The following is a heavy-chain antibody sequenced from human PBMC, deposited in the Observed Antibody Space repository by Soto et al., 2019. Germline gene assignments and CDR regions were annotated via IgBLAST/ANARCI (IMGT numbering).Heavy chain of an antibody. Sequence: ASLKVSCKAAGYTFTHYYRHWVRQAPGQGLEWMGIINPNGGSTTYAQKFRAGFTMTRDTSTSTVYMELSSLRSEDSAVYYCATSVNSAMAFDYWGQGTLVTVSS. V-gene: IGHV1-46*01. CDR1: GYTFTHYY. CDR3: ATSVNSAMAFDY. CDR2: INPNGGST. D-gene: IGHD5-18*01. J-gene: IGHJ4*02.